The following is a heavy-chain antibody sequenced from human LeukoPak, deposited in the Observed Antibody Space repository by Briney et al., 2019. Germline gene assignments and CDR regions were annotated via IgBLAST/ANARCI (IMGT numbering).Heavy chain of an antibody. Sequence: GGSLRLSCSASGFTFRNYAMIWVRQAPGKGLEWVSDIRANGGGPHYADSVRGRFIISRDNSKNTLYLQMNSLRAEDTAMYYCARDPNGDYVGSFEFWGQGTMVTVSS. CDR2: IRANGGGP. CDR3: ARDPNGDYVGSFEF. CDR1: GFTFRNYA. J-gene: IGHJ3*01. V-gene: IGHV3-23*01. D-gene: IGHD2-21*02.